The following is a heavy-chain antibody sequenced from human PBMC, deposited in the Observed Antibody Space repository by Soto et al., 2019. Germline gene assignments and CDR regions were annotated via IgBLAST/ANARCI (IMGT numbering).Heavy chain of an antibody. CDR3: AHRKQNSGSWEVLDY. D-gene: IGHD6-13*01. J-gene: IGHJ4*02. CDR2: IYWDDDK. Sequence: QITLKESGPPLVKPTQTLTLTCTFSGFSLSTSGVGVGWIRQPPGKALEWLALIYWDDDKRYSPSLKSRLTITNDTSNNQVVLTMTNMDPVDTATYYCAHRKQNSGSWEVLDYWGQGTLVTVSS. V-gene: IGHV2-5*02. CDR1: GFSLSTSGVG.